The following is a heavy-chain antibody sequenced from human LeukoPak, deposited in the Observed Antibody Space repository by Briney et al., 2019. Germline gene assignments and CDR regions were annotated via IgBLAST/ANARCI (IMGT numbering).Heavy chain of an antibody. V-gene: IGHV4-30-4*08. CDR2: IYYSGST. J-gene: IGHJ4*02. CDR1: GGSISSGDYY. Sequence: PSETLSLTCTVSGGSISSGDYYWSWIRQPPGKGLEWIGYIYYSGSTYYNPSLKSRVTISVDTSKNQFSLKLSSVTTADTAVYYCASLEYSSSAGGYWGQGTLVTVSS. D-gene: IGHD6-6*01. CDR3: ASLEYSSSAGGY.